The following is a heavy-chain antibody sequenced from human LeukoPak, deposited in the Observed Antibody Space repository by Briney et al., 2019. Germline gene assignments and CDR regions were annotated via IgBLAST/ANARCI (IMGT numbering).Heavy chain of an antibody. D-gene: IGHD6-19*01. J-gene: IGHJ4*02. CDR1: GFTFSSYG. CDR2: IWFDGSNK. CDR3: AKDPYVDGYSSGWYEASN. V-gene: IGHV3-33*06. Sequence: PGGALRLSCAESGFTFSSYGMQWVRPDLGKGGGWGAVIWFDGSNKYYADSVKSRFTISGDNSKKTLYLQMYSLRAADRAVYYCAKDPYVDGYSSGWYEASNWGQGTLVTVSS.